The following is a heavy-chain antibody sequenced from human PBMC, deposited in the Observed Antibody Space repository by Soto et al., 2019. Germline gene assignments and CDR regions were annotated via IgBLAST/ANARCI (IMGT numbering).Heavy chain of an antibody. Sequence: PSETLSLTCTVSGGSISSYYWSWIRQPPGKGLEWIGCIYYSGSTNYNPSLKSRVTISVDTSKNQFSLKLSPVAAADTAVYYCASRGRDGYNYVVSFDYWGQGTLVTVSS. D-gene: IGHD5-12*01. CDR2: IYYSGST. J-gene: IGHJ4*02. V-gene: IGHV4-59*08. CDR3: ASRGRDGYNYVVSFDY. CDR1: GGSISSYY.